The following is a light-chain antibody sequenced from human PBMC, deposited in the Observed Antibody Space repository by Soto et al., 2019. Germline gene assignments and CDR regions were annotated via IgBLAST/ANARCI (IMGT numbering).Light chain of an antibody. CDR1: QSISSY. CDR2: AAS. CDR3: HQSYSTPWT. V-gene: IGKV1-39*01. J-gene: IGKJ1*01. Sequence: DIQMTQSPSSLSASVGDRVTITCRASQSISSYLNWYQQKPGKAPKLLIYAASSLQSGVPSRFSGSGSGTDFTLTISRLQPVDFATYYSHQSYSTPWTFGQGTKVEIK.